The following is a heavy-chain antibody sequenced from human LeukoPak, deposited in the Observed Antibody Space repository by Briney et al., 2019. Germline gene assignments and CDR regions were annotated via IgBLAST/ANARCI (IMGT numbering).Heavy chain of an antibody. Sequence: PGGSLRLSCAASGFTFSSYAMSWVRQAPGKGLEWVSAISGSGGSTYYADSVKGRFTISRDNSKNTLYLQMNSLRAEDTAVYYCAKDLQLQVRSPVDYWGQGTLVTVSS. CDR2: ISGSGGST. CDR1: GFTFSSYA. V-gene: IGHV3-23*01. J-gene: IGHJ4*02. D-gene: IGHD1-1*01. CDR3: AKDLQLQVRSPVDY.